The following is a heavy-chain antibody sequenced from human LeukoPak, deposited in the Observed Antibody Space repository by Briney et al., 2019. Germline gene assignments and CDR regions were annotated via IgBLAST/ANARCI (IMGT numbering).Heavy chain of an antibody. J-gene: IGHJ4*02. CDR1: GYTFTCYY. CDR2: IHPTSCGT. Sequence: ASVKVSCKASGYTFTCYYMHWVRQAPGQGGEGRVWIHPTSCGTNYAQQFQGRVTMTSDTSISTAYIELSRLRSDDTAVYYCARVGAVVARDYFDYWGQGTLVTVSS. V-gene: IGHV1-2*02. CDR3: ARVGAVVARDYFDY. D-gene: IGHD3-22*01.